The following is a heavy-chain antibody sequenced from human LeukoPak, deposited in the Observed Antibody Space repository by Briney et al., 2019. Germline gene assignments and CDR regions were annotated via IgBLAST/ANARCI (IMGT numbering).Heavy chain of an antibody. CDR1: GGTFSSYA. CDR3: ARVSQLLYPDWGFDYYYGMDV. Sequence: SVKVSCKASGGTFSSYAISWVRQAPGQGLEWMGRIIPILGIANYAQKFQGRVTITADKSTSTAYMELSSLRSEDTAVYYCARVSQLLYPDWGFDYYYGMDVWGQGTTVTVSS. D-gene: IGHD2-2*02. J-gene: IGHJ6*02. CDR2: IIPILGIA. V-gene: IGHV1-69*04.